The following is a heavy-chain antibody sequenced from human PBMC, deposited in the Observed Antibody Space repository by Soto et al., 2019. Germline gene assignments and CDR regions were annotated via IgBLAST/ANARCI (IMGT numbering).Heavy chain of an antibody. CDR1: GGSFSTYY. CDR3: ARGGSNDWQVAFDI. J-gene: IGHJ3*02. D-gene: IGHD3-9*01. V-gene: IGHV4-34*01. CDR2: INHSGSN. Sequence: SETLSLTCVVSGGSFSTYYYNWIRQSPGKGLEWIGEINHSGSNNYSPSLRSRVTMSLDTSKNQFSLKLTSVTAADTAVYYCARGGSNDWQVAFDIWGQGTMVTVSS.